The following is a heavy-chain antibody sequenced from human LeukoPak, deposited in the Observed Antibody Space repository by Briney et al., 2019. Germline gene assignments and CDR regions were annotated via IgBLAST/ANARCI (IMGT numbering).Heavy chain of an antibody. Sequence: PSETLSLTCTVSGVSISSYYRGWIRQPPGKGLEWIGYIYYSGSTNYNPSLKSRVTISVDTSKNQFSLKLSSVTAADTAVYYCARGADYSSLDYWGQGTLLTVSS. J-gene: IGHJ4*02. D-gene: IGHD3-16*01. CDR1: GVSISSYY. CDR2: IYYSGST. V-gene: IGHV4-59*01. CDR3: ARGADYSSLDY.